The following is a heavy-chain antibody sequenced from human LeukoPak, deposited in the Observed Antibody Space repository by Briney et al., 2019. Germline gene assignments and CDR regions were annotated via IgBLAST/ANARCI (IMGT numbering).Heavy chain of an antibody. V-gene: IGHV3-48*03. J-gene: IGHJ4*02. CDR1: GFTSSSYE. CDR2: IDNGGTVK. D-gene: IGHD5/OR15-5a*01. CDR3: ARDPNGLYDFDY. Sequence: GGSLRLSCAASGFTSSSYEMNWVRQAPGKGLEWVSYIDNGGTVKYYADSVKGRFIISRDNARSLVDLQMNSLRAEDTAIYYCARDPNGLYDFDYWGRGTLVTVSS.